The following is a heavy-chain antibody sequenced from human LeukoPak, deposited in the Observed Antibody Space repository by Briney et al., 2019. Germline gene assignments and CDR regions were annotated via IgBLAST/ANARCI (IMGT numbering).Heavy chain of an antibody. CDR2: IYHSGST. Sequence: PSETLSLTCAVSGYSISSGYHWGWIRQPPGKGLEGFGRIYHSGSTYYNPSLKSRVTISVDASKNQFSLKLSSVTAADTAVYYCARVKSTTYYFDYWGQGTLVIVSS. D-gene: IGHD4-17*01. CDR1: GYSISSGYH. CDR3: ARVKSTTYYFDY. V-gene: IGHV4-38-2*01. J-gene: IGHJ4*02.